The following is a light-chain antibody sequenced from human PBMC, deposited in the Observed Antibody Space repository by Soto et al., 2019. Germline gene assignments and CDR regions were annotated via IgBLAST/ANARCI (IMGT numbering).Light chain of an antibody. CDR2: GAS. CDR3: QQHNNWPPLT. Sequence: EIVMTQSPATLSVSPGERATLSCRASQSVSSNLAWYQQKPGQAPRLLIYGASTRATGIPARFSGSVSGTEVTLTISSLQSEDFAVYYCQQHNNWPPLTFGGGTKVEIK. CDR1: QSVSSN. J-gene: IGKJ4*01. V-gene: IGKV3-15*01.